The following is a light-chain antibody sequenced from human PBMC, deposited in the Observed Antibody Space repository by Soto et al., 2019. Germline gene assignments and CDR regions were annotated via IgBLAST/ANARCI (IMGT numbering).Light chain of an antibody. V-gene: IGLV2-14*03. CDR1: SSDVGGYNY. J-gene: IGLJ2*01. Sequence: QCALTQPASVSGSPGQSITISCTGTSSDVGGYNYVSWYQHHPGKAPKLIIYDVSNRPSGVSNRFSASKSDNTASLTISGLQAEDEADYYCSSYSTNSPVLLGGGTKLTVL. CDR2: DVS. CDR3: SSYSTNSPVL.